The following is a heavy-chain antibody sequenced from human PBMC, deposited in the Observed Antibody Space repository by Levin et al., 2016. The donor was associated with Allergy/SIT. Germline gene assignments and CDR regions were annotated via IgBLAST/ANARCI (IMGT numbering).Heavy chain of an antibody. Sequence: SETLSLTCTVSGGSISNSAYHWSWIRQPAGKGLEWIGRIYTSGSTNYNPSLKSRVTMSVDTSKNQFSLKLSSVTAADTAVYYCARQEVAYDQWGQGILVTVSS. D-gene: IGHD3-16*01. V-gene: IGHV4-4*07. J-gene: IGHJ5*02. CDR2: IYTSGST. CDR3: ARQEVAYDQ. CDR1: GGSISNSAYH.